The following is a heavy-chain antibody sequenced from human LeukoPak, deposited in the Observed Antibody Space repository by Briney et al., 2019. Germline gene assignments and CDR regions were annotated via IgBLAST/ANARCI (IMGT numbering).Heavy chain of an antibody. D-gene: IGHD5-24*01. CDR1: GFTFSSYA. V-gene: IGHV3-23*01. CDR2: ISGSGGST. Sequence: GGSLRLSCAASGFTFSSYAMRWVRQAPGKGLEWVSAISGSGGSTYYADSVKGRFTISRDNAKNSLYLQMNSLRAEDTAVYYCARRRDGYNVLESWGQGTLVTVSS. J-gene: IGHJ4*02. CDR3: ARRRDGYNVLES.